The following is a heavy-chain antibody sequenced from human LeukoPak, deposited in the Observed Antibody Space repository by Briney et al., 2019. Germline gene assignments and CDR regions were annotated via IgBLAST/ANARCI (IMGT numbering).Heavy chain of an antibody. CDR1: GGSFSGYY. CDR2: INHGGST. J-gene: IGHJ5*02. CDR3: ARGGTYSSGWYNWFDP. Sequence: SETLSLTCAVYGGSFSGYYWSWIRQPPGKGLEWIGEINHGGSTNYNPSLKSRVTISVDTSKNQFSLKLSSVTAADTAVYYCARGGTYSSGWYNWFDPWGQGTLVTVSS. V-gene: IGHV4-34*01. D-gene: IGHD3-22*01.